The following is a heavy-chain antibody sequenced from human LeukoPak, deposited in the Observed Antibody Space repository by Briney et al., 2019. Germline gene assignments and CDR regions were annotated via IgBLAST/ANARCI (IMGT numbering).Heavy chain of an antibody. J-gene: IGHJ4*02. V-gene: IGHV4-38-2*01. D-gene: IGHD2/OR15-2a*01. CDR2: IYHSGST. CDR1: GYSISSGYY. CDR3: SEGYFEPFDH. Sequence: SETLSLICAVSGYSISSGYYWGWIRQPPGKGLEWIGSIYHSGSTYYNPSLKSRVTISVDTSKNQFSLKLSSVTAADTAVYFCSEGYFEPFDHWGQGILVTVSS.